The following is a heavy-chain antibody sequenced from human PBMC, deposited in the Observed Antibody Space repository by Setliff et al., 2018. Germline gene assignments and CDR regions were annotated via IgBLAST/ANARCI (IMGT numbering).Heavy chain of an antibody. Sequence: ASVKGSCKASGYTFTNYYINWVRQAPGLGLEWMGIINPRAGTTSYAQKFQGRVTMTRDTSTRTVYMELSSLRSEDTAVYYCARGGSPDCDNTSCRYGDYVYWGLGALVTVSS. CDR1: GYTFTNYY. J-gene: IGHJ4*02. D-gene: IGHD2-2*01. CDR3: ARGGSPDCDNTSCRYGDYVY. V-gene: IGHV1-46*03. CDR2: INPRAGTT.